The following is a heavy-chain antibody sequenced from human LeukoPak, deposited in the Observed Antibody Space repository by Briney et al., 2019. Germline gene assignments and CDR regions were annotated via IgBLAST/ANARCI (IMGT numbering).Heavy chain of an antibody. J-gene: IGHJ4*02. CDR2: ISGSGGST. V-gene: IGHV3-23*01. Sequence: PGGSLRLSCAASGFTFSSYAMSWVRQAPGKGLEWVSAISGSGGSTYYADSVKGRFTISRDNSKNTLYLQMNSLRAEDTAVYYCARYRVVVITNKNYYFVYWGQGTLVTVSS. D-gene: IGHD3-22*01. CDR1: GFTFSSYA. CDR3: ARYRVVVITNKNYYFVY.